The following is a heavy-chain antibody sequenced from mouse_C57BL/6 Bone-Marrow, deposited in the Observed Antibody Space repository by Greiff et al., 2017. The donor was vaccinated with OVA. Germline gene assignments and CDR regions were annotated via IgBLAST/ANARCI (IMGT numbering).Heavy chain of an antibody. D-gene: IGHD1-1*01. CDR3: ARVITTVVAGDY. V-gene: IGHV1-59*01. Sequence: QVQLQQPGAELVRPGTSVKLSCKASGYTFTSYWMHWVKQRPGQGLEWIGVIDPSDSYTNYNQKFKGKATLTVDTSSSTAYMQLSSLTSEDSAVYYCARVITTVVAGDYWGQGTTLTVSS. J-gene: IGHJ2*01. CDR2: IDPSDSYT. CDR1: GYTFTSYW.